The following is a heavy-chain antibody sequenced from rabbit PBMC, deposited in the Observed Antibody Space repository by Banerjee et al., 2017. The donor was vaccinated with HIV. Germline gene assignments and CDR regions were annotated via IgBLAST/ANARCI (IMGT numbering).Heavy chain of an antibody. J-gene: IGHJ4*01. Sequence: LAASGGDLISREGYLTLSCTASGFDFSINTMCWFRQAPGKGLEWIACINTISGDTVYATWAKGRFTISKTSSTTVTLQMTSLTAADTATYFCAREESDGGGHLKLWGPGTLVTVS. CDR1: GFDFSINT. D-gene: IGHD2-1*01. CDR3: AREESDGGGHLKL. CDR2: INTISGDT. V-gene: IGHV1S45*01.